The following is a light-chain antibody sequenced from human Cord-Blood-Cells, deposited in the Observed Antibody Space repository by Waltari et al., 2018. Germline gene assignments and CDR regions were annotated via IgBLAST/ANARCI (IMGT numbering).Light chain of an antibody. J-gene: IGLJ3*02. V-gene: IGLV2-14*01. CDR2: DVS. CDR3: SSYTSSSTWV. CDR1: SSDLGGYNY. Sequence: SALTQPASVSGSPGQSITISCTGTSSDLGGYNYVSWYQQHPGKAPKLMIYDVSNRPSGVSNRFSGSKSGNTASLTISGLQAGDEADYYCSSYTSSSTWVFGGGTKLTVL.